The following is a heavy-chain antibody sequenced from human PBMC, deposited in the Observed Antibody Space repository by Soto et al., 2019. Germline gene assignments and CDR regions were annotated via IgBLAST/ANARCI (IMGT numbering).Heavy chain of an antibody. CDR3: ARDRHYYDSSGYSLDY. CDR1: GGTFSSYA. Sequence: SVKVSCKASGGTFSSYAISWVRQAPGQGLEWMGGIIPIFGTANYAQKFQGRVTNTAVESTSTAYMELSSLRSEGTAVYYCARDRHYYDSSGYSLDYWGQGTLVTVSS. D-gene: IGHD3-22*01. CDR2: IIPIFGTA. V-gene: IGHV1-69*13. J-gene: IGHJ4*02.